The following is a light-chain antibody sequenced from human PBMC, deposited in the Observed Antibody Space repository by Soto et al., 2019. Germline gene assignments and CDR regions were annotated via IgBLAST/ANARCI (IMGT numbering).Light chain of an antibody. CDR1: QSVSSN. J-gene: IGKJ1*01. CDR3: QCYNNWPT. V-gene: IGKV3-15*01. CDR2: AAS. Sequence: EIVLTHSPATLSLSPGERAPLPRRASQSVSSNLAWYKQKPGQAPRLLIHAASTRATGLPARLSGSGSGTEFTLTISSMQSEDFAVYYCQCYNNWPTFGHGTKVDIK.